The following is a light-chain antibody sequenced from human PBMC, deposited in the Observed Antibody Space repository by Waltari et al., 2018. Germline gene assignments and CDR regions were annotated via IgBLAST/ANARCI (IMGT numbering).Light chain of an antibody. CDR1: STAVGGNKY. CDR2: DVN. CDR3: SSYTSSTIPV. Sequence: QSALTQPASVSGSPGQSITISCTGTSTAVGGNKYVSWYQQHPDKAPKLMLYDVNNRPSGVSNRFSGSKSGNTASLTISSLQAEDEADYYCSSYTSSTIPVFGTGTKVTVL. V-gene: IGLV2-14*03. J-gene: IGLJ1*01.